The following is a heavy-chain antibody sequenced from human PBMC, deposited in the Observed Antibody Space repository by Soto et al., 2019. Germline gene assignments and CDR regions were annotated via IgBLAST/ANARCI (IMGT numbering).Heavy chain of an antibody. CDR1: GFTFSSYA. Sequence: QVQLVESGGGVVQPGRSLRLSCAASGFTFSSYAMHWVRQAPGTGLEWVAVISYDGSNKYYADSVKGRFTISRDNSKNTPDLQMNSLRAEDTAVYYCARPLWRNDYNWGYFDLWGRGTLVTVSS. J-gene: IGHJ2*01. D-gene: IGHD4-4*01. CDR3: ARPLWRNDYNWGYFDL. V-gene: IGHV3-30-3*01. CDR2: ISYDGSNK.